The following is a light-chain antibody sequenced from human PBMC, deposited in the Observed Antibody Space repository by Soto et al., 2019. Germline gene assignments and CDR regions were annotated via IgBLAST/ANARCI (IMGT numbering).Light chain of an antibody. CDR3: SSYTGSTSVV. CDR2: EVS. J-gene: IGLJ2*01. V-gene: IGLV2-14*01. CDR1: STDIGAYNY. Sequence: QSALTQPASVSGSPGQSIAISCTGTSTDIGAYNYVSWYQQHPGKAPKLMIYEVSNRPSGVSIRFSGSKSGNTASLTVSGLQAEDEAYYYCSSYTGSTSVVFGGGTKLTVL.